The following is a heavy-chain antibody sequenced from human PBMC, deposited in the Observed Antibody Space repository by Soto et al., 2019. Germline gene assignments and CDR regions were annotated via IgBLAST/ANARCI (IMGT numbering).Heavy chain of an antibody. J-gene: IGHJ1*01. V-gene: IGHV3-21*01. Sequence: PGGSLRLSCAASGFTFSSYSMNWVRQAPGKGLEWVSSISSSSSYIYYADSVKGRFTISRDNAKNSLYLQMNSLRAEDTAVYYCARDWNGDCVIFQHWGQGTLVTVSS. CDR1: GFTFSSYS. CDR3: ARDWNGDCVIFQH. D-gene: IGHD2-21*02. CDR2: ISSSSSYI.